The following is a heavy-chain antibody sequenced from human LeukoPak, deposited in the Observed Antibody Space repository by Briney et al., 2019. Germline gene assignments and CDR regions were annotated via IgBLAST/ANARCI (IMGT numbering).Heavy chain of an antibody. CDR2: ISAYNGNT. Sequence: GASVKVSCKASGYTFTSYGISWVRQAPGQGLEWMGWISAYNGNTNYAQKLQGRVTMTTDTSTSTAYMELRSLRSDDTAVYYCARVCDSSGWYKQRIYYFDYWGQGTLVTVSS. CDR3: ARVCDSSGWYKQRIYYFDY. V-gene: IGHV1-18*01. J-gene: IGHJ4*02. CDR1: GYTFTSYG. D-gene: IGHD6-19*01.